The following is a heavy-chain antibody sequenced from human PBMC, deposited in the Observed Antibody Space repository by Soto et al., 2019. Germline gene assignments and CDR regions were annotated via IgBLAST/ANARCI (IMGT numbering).Heavy chain of an antibody. CDR2: IIPIFGTA. V-gene: IGHV1-69*01. CDR1: GGTFSSYA. Sequence: QVQLVQSGAEVKKPGSSVKVSCKASGGTFSSYAISWVRQAPGQGLEWMGGIIPIFGTANYAQKFQGRVTITADESTSTAYMELSSLRSEDTAVYYCARAGLLDSDFWSGYPWAYWGQGTLVTVSS. CDR3: ARAGLLDSDFWSGYPWAY. D-gene: IGHD3-3*01. J-gene: IGHJ4*02.